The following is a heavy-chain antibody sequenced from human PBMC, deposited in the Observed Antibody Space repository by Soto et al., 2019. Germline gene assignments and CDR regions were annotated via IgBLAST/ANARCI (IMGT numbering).Heavy chain of an antibody. CDR3: ARAVGGPTSNLDY. CDR2: INAGNGNT. J-gene: IGHJ4*02. Sequence: QVQLVQSGAEEKKPGASVKVSCKASGYTFTSYAMHWVRQAPGQRLEWMGWINAGNGNTKYSQKFQGRVTITRDTSASTAYMELSSLRSEDTDVYYCARAVGGPTSNLDYWGQGTLVTVSS. CDR1: GYTFTSYA. V-gene: IGHV1-3*05. D-gene: IGHD3-16*01.